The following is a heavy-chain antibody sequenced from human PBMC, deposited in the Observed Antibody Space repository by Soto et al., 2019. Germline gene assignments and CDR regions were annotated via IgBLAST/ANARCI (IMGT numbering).Heavy chain of an antibody. J-gene: IGHJ4*02. CDR2: IYYSGST. Sequence: SETLSLTCTVSGGSISSYYWSWIRQPPGKGLEWIGYIYYSGSTNYNPSLKSRVTISVDTSKNQFSLKLSSVTAADTAVYYCARAYLLRGFDYGGQGTLVTVSS. CDR3: ARAYLLRGFDY. CDR1: GGSISSYY. V-gene: IGHV4-59*01. D-gene: IGHD3-10*01.